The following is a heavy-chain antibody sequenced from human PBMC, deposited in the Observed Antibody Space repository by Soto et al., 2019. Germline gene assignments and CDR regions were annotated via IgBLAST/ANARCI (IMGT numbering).Heavy chain of an antibody. D-gene: IGHD5-12*01. Sequence: SGGSLRLSCAASGFTFSTNSMTWVRQAPGKGLEWVCGISGGGDSTHYAGSVKGRFTISRDNSKNMVYLQMNSLTADDTAVYFCSKWDGYGDQWGQGTLVTVSS. CDR2: ISGGGDST. J-gene: IGHJ5*02. CDR1: GFTFSTNS. CDR3: SKWDGYGDQ. V-gene: IGHV3-23*01.